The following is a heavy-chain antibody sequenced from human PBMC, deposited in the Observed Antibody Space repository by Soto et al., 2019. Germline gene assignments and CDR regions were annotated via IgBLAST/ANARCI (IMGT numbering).Heavy chain of an antibody. D-gene: IGHD3-10*01. V-gene: IGHV4-31*03. CDR1: GGSITSGAYY. J-gene: IGHJ4*02. Sequence: QVQLQESGPGLVKPSQTLSLTCSVSGGSITSGAYYWSWIRQHPGTGLEWIGFIYYSGRTYYNPSLKSRVTISRDTSENQFSLKLNSVTAADTAVYYCARDLRGGTLFDYWGQGALVTVSS. CDR3: ARDLRGGTLFDY. CDR2: IYYSGRT.